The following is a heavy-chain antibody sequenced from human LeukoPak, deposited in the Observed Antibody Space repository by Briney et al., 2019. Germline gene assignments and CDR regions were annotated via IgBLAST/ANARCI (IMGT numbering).Heavy chain of an antibody. V-gene: IGHV4-59*01. J-gene: IGHJ4*02. Sequence: SETLSLTCTVSGGSLSSYYWSWIRQPPGKGLEWIGYIYYSGSTNYNPSLKSRVTISVDTSKNQFSLKLSSVTAADTAVYYCARDSGSPYYFDYWGQGTLVTVSS. CDR3: ARDSGSPYYFDY. CDR2: IYYSGST. D-gene: IGHD1-26*01. CDR1: GGSLSSYY.